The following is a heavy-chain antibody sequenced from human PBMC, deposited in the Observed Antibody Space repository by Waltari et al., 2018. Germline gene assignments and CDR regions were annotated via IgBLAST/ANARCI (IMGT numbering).Heavy chain of an antibody. CDR2: IIPILGIA. CDR3: ARGGSITGTDFDY. CDR1: GGTFSSYA. V-gene: IGHV1-69*04. J-gene: IGHJ4*02. D-gene: IGHD1-20*01. Sequence: QVQLVQSGAEVKKPGSSVKVSCKASGGTFSSYAISWVRQAPGQGLEWMGRIIPILGIANYAQKFQGRVTITADKSTSTAYMELSSLRSEDTAVYYCARGGSITGTDFDYWGQGTLVTVSS.